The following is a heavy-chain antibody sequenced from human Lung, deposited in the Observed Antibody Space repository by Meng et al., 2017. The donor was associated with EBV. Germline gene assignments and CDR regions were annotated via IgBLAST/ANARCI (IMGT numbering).Heavy chain of an antibody. J-gene: IGHJ5*02. CDR1: GFSLSTIGVG. Sequence: QLSLKEPGPTLAQPTPTSTLPCTFSGFSLSTIGVGVGWIRQPPGKALEWLALIYWDDDKRYSPSLKSRLTITKDTSKNQVVLTMTNMDPVDTATYYCAHSPEYSSVGWFDPWGQGTLVTVSS. D-gene: IGHD6-19*01. CDR3: AHSPEYSSVGWFDP. V-gene: IGHV2-5*02. CDR2: IYWDDDK.